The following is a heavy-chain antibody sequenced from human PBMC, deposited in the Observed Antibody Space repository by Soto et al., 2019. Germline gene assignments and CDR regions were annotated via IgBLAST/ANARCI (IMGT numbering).Heavy chain of an antibody. D-gene: IGHD2-15*01. CDR3: ARHLTYCSAGSCYSDFPYYGMDV. CDR2: IYYSGST. CDR1: GGSISSSSYY. Sequence: SETLSLTCTVSGGSISSSSYYWGWIRQPPGKGLEWIGSIYYSGSTYYNPSLKSRVTISVDTSKNQFSLKLSSVTAADTAVYYCARHLTYCSAGSCYSDFPYYGMDVWGQGTTVT. V-gene: IGHV4-39*01. J-gene: IGHJ6*02.